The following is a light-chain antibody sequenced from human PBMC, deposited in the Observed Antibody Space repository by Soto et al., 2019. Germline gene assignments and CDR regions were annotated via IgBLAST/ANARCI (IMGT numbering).Light chain of an antibody. V-gene: IGLV2-14*01. CDR1: SSDVGGYNF. CDR3: SSYTSISTYV. J-gene: IGLJ1*01. CDR2: DVT. Sequence: QSALTQPASVSGSPGQTVTISCTGTSSDVGGYNFVSWYQQHPDKAPKLMIYDVTNRPSVVSNRFSSSTSGNPASLTISGLQAEDEAVYFCSSYTSISTYVVGTGTKLTVL.